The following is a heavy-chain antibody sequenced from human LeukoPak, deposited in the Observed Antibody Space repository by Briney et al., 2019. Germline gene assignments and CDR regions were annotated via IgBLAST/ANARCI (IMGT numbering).Heavy chain of an antibody. CDR1: GIIFTNYF. Sequence: PGGSLRLSCAASGIIFTNYFMSWVRQAPEKGLEWVASIKHDGSEKYYVDSVRGRFTISRDNTMNSLYLQMSSLRAEDTAVYYCATDRGWRTSGYYLYYFEYWGQGTLVTYSS. D-gene: IGHD3-3*01. CDR3: ATDRGWRTSGYYLYYFEY. J-gene: IGHJ4*02. CDR2: IKHDGSEK. V-gene: IGHV3-7*01.